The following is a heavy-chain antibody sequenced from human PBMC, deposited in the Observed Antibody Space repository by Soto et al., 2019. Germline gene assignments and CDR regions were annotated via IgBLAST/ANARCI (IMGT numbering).Heavy chain of an antibody. V-gene: IGHV3-23*01. CDR2: ISGSGRST. J-gene: IGHJ6*02. CDR1: GFTFSSYA. Sequence: EVQLLESGGGLVQPGGSLRLSCAASGFTFSSYAMSWVRQAPGKGLEWVSAISGSGRSTYYADSVKGRFTISRDNSKNTLYLQMNSLRAEDTAVYYCAGAPYGLKGYYYYGMDGWGQGTTVTVSS. CDR3: AGAPYGLKGYYYYGMDG. D-gene: IGHD3-10*01.